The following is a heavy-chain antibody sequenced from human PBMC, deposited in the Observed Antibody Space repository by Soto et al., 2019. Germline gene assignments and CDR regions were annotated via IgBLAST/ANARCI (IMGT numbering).Heavy chain of an antibody. D-gene: IGHD6-19*01. V-gene: IGHV4-30-2*01. CDR1: GGSISSGGYS. J-gene: IGHJ4*02. Sequence: SETLSLTCAVSGGSISSGGYSWSWIRQPPGKGLEWIGYIYHSGSTYYNPPLKSRVTISVDTSKNQFSLKLSSVTAADTAVYYCARKNSSGWYTLDYWGQGTLVTVSS. CDR3: ARKNSSGWYTLDY. CDR2: IYHSGST.